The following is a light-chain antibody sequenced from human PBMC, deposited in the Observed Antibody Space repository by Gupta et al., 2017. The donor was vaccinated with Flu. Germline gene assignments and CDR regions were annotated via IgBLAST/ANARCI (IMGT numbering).Light chain of an antibody. CDR1: QRISSY. CDR3: QQSDTAPHT. CDR2: TTS. J-gene: IGKJ2*01. Sequence: DIQMTQSPSSLSASVGDRVTITCRASQRISSYLNWYQQKPGKAPKLLISTTSSLESGVPSRFSGGGSATDFTLTISSLQPEDFATYYCQQSDTAPHTFGQGTKLDIK. V-gene: IGKV1-39*01.